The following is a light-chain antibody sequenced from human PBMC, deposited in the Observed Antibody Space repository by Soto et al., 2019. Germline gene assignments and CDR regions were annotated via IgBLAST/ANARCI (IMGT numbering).Light chain of an antibody. V-gene: IGLV2-14*01. CDR2: VVT. CDR1: GSDVGGYNY. CDR3: VAWDDSLSGYV. J-gene: IGLJ1*01. Sequence: QSALTQPASVSGSPGQSITISCTGTGSDVGGYNYVSWYRHHPGKAPKLMIYVVTNRPSGVSNRFSGSKSGTSASLAISGLRSDDESDYYCVAWDDSLSGYVFGTGTKVTVL.